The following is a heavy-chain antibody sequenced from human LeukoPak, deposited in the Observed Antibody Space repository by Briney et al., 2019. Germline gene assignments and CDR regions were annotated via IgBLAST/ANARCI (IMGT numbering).Heavy chain of an antibody. J-gene: IGHJ3*02. CDR2: ISAYNGNT. Sequence: ASVKVSCKASGYTFTSYGISWVRQAPGQGLEWMGWISAYNGNTNYAQKLQGRVTMTTDTSTSTAYMELRSLRSDDTAVYYCARLRPAASYYDFWSGYFDAFDIWGQGTMVTVSS. CDR1: GYTFTSYG. D-gene: IGHD3-3*01. V-gene: IGHV1-18*01. CDR3: ARLRPAASYYDFWSGYFDAFDI.